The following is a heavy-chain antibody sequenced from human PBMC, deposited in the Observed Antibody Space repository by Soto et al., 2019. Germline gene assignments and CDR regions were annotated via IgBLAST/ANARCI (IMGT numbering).Heavy chain of an antibody. J-gene: IGHJ4*02. V-gene: IGHV4-59*08. D-gene: IGHD3-10*01. Sequence: PSETLSLTCTVACGSISSFYCRWIRQPPGKGLEWIGYIYYSGSTNYNPSLKSRVTISVDTSKNQFSLKLSSVTAADTAVYYCARLWFGESEYYFDYWGQGTLVTVSS. CDR2: IYYSGST. CDR3: ARLWFGESEYYFDY. CDR1: CGSISSFY.